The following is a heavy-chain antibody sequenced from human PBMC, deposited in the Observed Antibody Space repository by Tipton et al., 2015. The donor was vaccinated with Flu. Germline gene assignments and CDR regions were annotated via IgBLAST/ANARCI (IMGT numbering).Heavy chain of an antibody. Sequence: TLSLTCTVSGGPISSHYWSWIRQPPGKGLEWIGYIYYSGSTNYNPSLKSRVTISVDTSKNQFSLKLSSVTAADTAVYYCARRLGDSSGYYYVPRYYFDYWGQGTLVTVSS. CDR1: GGPISSHY. V-gene: IGHV4-59*11. J-gene: IGHJ4*02. D-gene: IGHD3-22*01. CDR3: ARRLGDSSGYYYVPRYYFDY. CDR2: IYYSGST.